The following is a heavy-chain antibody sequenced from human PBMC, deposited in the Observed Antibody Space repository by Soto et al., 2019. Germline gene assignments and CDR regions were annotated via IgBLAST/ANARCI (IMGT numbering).Heavy chain of an antibody. CDR2: INPILGIA. V-gene: IGHV1-69*02. CDR3: ARGVARTLWFWELLLFDY. D-gene: IGHD3-10*01. J-gene: IGHJ4*02. Sequence: QVQLVQSGAGVKKPGSSVKVSCKASGGTFSSYTISWVRQAPGQGREWMGRINPILGIANYAQKFQGRVTSTADKSTSTADRELSSLRPEDTAVYYCARGVARTLWFWELLLFDYWGQGTLVPVSS. CDR1: GGTFSSYT.